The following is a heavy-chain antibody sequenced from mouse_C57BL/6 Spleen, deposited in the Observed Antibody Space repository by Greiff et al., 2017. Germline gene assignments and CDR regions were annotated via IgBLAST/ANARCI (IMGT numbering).Heavy chain of an antibody. CDR2: INPNNGGT. J-gene: IGHJ2*01. CDR3: ASRNYGGYFDY. V-gene: IGHV1-18*01. CDR1: GYTFTDYN. Sequence: VQLQQSGPELVKPGASVKIPCKASGYTFTDYNMDWVKQSHGKSLEWIGDINPNNGGTIYNQKFKGKATLTVDKSSSTAYMELRSLTSEDTAVYYCASRNYGGYFDYWGQGTTLTVSS. D-gene: IGHD2-5*01.